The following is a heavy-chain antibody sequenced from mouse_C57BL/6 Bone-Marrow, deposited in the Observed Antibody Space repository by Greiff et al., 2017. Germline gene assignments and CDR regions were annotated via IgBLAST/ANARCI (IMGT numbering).Heavy chain of an antibody. CDR3: AGGLMDY. CDR2: INPSSGYT. V-gene: IGHV1-4*01. J-gene: IGHJ4*01. CDR1: GYTFTSYT. Sequence: VQLQQSGAELVRPGASVSMSCTASGYTFTSYTIHWVKQRPGQGLEWIGYINPSSGYTKYNQKFKDKATLSADKSSSTAFMQLSSLTSEDSAVYYCAGGLMDYWGQGTSVTVSS.